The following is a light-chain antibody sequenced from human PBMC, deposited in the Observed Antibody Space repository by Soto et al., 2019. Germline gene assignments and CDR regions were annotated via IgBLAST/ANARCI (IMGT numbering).Light chain of an antibody. CDR3: MQALQTPWT. Sequence: DILMTVSPPSLSVTPGEPASVSCRSSQSLLQSNGYKYLDWYLQKPGQSPQLLIYLNSNRASGVPDRFSGSGSGTDFTLKISRVEAEDVGVYYCMQALQTPWTFGQGTKVDIK. V-gene: IGKV2-28*01. J-gene: IGKJ1*01. CDR2: LNS. CDR1: QSLLQSNGYKY.